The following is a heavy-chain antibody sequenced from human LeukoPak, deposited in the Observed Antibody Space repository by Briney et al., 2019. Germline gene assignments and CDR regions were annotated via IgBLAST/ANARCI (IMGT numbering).Heavy chain of an antibody. J-gene: IGHJ4*02. Sequence: GASVKVSCKASGNTFSIYAISWVRQAPGQGLEWMGGLIPMFGIANYAQKFQGRVTITTDESTSTAYMELSSLRTEDTAVYYCAREGNGIAVALDYWGQGTLVTVSS. CDR2: LIPMFGIA. CDR1: GNTFSIYA. V-gene: IGHV1-69*05. D-gene: IGHD6-19*01. CDR3: AREGNGIAVALDY.